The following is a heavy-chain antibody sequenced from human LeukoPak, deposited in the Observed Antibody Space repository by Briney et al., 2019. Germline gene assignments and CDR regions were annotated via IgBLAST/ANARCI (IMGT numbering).Heavy chain of an antibody. D-gene: IGHD2-2*01. J-gene: IGHJ4*02. CDR1: GYAFTNYA. CDR3: ASGYCSSATCRHFDY. CDR2: ISVYNGNT. Sequence: ASVKVSCKASGYAFTNYAISWLRQSPGQGLEWMGWISVYNGNTNYAQKLQGRVTMTADTSTTTAYMELRRLRSDDTAVYYCASGYCSSATCRHFDYWGQGALVTVSS. V-gene: IGHV1-18*01.